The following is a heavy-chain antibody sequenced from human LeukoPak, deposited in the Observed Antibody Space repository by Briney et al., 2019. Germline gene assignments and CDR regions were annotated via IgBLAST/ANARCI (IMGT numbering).Heavy chain of an antibody. CDR2: ISAYNGNT. CDR3: ARVSGYDPCDY. J-gene: IGHJ4*02. Sequence: ASVKVSCKASGYTFTSYGVSWVRQAPGQGLEWMGWISAYNGNTNYAQKLQGRVTMTTDTSTRTAYMGLRSLRSDDTAVYYCARVSGYDPCDYWGQGTLVSVSS. V-gene: IGHV1-18*01. CDR1: GYTFTSYG. D-gene: IGHD5-12*01.